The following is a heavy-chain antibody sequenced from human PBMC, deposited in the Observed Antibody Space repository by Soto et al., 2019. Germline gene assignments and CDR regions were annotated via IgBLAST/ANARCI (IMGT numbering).Heavy chain of an antibody. CDR2: INHSGST. D-gene: IGHD3-16*02. Sequence: QVQLQQWGAGLLKPSETLSLTCAVYGGSFSGYYWSWIRQPPGKGLEWIGEINHSGSTNYNPSLKIRVTISVDTSKNQFSLKLSSVTAADTAVYYCARKAVHRNRVRFDPWGQGTLVTVSS. CDR1: GGSFSGYY. CDR3: ARKAVHRNRVRFDP. V-gene: IGHV4-34*01. J-gene: IGHJ5*02.